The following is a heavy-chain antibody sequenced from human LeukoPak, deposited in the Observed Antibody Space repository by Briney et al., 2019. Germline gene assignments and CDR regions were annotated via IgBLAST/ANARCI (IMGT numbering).Heavy chain of an antibody. J-gene: IGHJ4*02. CDR1: GYTLTELS. CDR3: ATSPYYYDSSGYYRY. CDR2: FDPEDGET. Sequence: ASVKVSCKXSGYTLTELSMHWVRQAPRKGLEWMGRFDPEDGETIYSQKFQGRVTMTEDTSTDTAYMELSSLRSEDTAVYYCATSPYYYDSSGYYRYWGQGTLVTVSS. D-gene: IGHD3-22*01. V-gene: IGHV1-24*01.